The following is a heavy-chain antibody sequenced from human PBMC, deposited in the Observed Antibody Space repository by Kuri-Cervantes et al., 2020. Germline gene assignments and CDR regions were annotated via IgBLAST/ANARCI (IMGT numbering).Heavy chain of an antibody. CDR1: GDSVSSNSAA. CDR2: TYYRSKWYN. V-gene: IGHV6-1*01. D-gene: IGHD3-22*01. Sequence: SQTLSLTCAISGDSVSSNSAAWNWIRQSPSRGLEWLGRTYYRSKWYNDYVVSVKSRITINPDTSKNQFSLQLNSVTPEDTAVYYCARYYDSSGYYYDRGAFDVWGQGTMVTVSS. CDR3: ARYYDSSGYYYDRGAFDV. J-gene: IGHJ3*01.